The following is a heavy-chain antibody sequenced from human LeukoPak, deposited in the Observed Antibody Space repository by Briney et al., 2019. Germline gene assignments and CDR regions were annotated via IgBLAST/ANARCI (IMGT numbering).Heavy chain of an antibody. Sequence: PGGSLRLSCAASGFTFSSYWMSWVRQAPGKGLEWAANIKQDGSEKYYVDSVKGRFTISRDNAKNSLYLQMNSLRAEDTAVYYCAREFDDYVWGSYRYPILDYWGQGTLVTVSS. J-gene: IGHJ4*02. V-gene: IGHV3-7*03. D-gene: IGHD3-16*02. CDR3: AREFDDYVWGSYRYPILDY. CDR2: IKQDGSEK. CDR1: GFTFSSYW.